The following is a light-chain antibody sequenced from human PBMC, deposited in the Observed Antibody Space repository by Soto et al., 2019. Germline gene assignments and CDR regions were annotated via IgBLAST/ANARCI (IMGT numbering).Light chain of an antibody. V-gene: IGKV1-9*01. CDR2: AAS. CDR3: QQLNSYPYT. CDR1: QGISSY. J-gene: IGKJ2*01. Sequence: DIQLTQSPSLLSASGGDRVTITFRASQGISSYLAWYQQKPGKAPQLLIYAASTLQSGVPSRFSGRGSGTEFTLTIRSLQPEDFATYYCQQLNSYPYTFGQGTKLEIK.